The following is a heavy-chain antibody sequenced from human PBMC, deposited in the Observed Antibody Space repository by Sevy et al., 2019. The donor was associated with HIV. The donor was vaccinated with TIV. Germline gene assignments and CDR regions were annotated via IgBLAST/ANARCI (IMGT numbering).Heavy chain of an antibody. V-gene: IGHV5-51*01. CDR3: ARRRYDTSGYPQYYFDL. D-gene: IGHD3-22*01. J-gene: IGHJ4*02. Sequence: GESLKISCKGYGYKFSSYWIGWVRQMPGKGLGWMGLIYPHDSETRYSPSLEGQVTISADKSISTAYLHWSSLRASDTAMYFCARRRYDTSGYPQYYFDLWGQRTLVTVSS. CDR2: IYPHDSET. CDR1: GYKFSSYW.